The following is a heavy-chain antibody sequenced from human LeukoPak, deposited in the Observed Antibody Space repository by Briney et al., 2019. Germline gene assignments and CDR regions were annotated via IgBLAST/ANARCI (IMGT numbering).Heavy chain of an antibody. CDR1: GYTLTELS. Sequence: ASVKVSCKASGYTLTELSMHWVRQAPGKGLEWMGGFDPEDGETIYAQKFQGRVTMTTDTSTTTAYMELRSLRSDDTAVYYCARADDSSGHYAPFDMWGQGTMVTVSS. CDR3: ARADDSSGHYAPFDM. V-gene: IGHV1-24*01. CDR2: FDPEDGET. J-gene: IGHJ3*02. D-gene: IGHD3-22*01.